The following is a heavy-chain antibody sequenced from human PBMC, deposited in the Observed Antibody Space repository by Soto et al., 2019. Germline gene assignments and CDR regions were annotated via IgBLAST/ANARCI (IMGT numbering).Heavy chain of an antibody. D-gene: IGHD2-8*02. J-gene: IGHJ4*02. V-gene: IGHV1-3*05. CDR2: INAGNGNT. CDR1: GYTFTSYA. CDR3: ARGDWWLFDY. Sequence: QVQLVQSGAEEKKPGASVKVSCKASGYTFTSYAIHWVRQAPGQRLEWMGWINAGNGNTKYSQKFQGRVTITRDTSASTAYMELSSLKSQDTAVYYCARGDWWLFDYWGQGTLVTVSS.